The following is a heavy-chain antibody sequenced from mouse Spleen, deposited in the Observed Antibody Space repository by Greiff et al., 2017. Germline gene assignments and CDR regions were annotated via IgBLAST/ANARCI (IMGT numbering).Heavy chain of an antibody. J-gene: IGHJ2*01. D-gene: IGHD2-2*01. CDR2: INPSSGYT. Sequence: VQLQQSGAELARPGASVKMSCKASGYTFTSYTMHWVKQRPGQGLEWIGYINPSSGYTNYNQKFKDKATLTADKSSSTAYMQLSSLTSEDSAVYYCARLIPLYYGYEGNFDYWGQGTTLTVSS. CDR1: GYTFTSYT. CDR3: ARLIPLYYGYEGNFDY. V-gene: IGHV1-4*01.